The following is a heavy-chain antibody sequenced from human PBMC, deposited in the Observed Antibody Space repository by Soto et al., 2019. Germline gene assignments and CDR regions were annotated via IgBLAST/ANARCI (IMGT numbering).Heavy chain of an antibody. CDR3: ARADVLRFLEWSFDY. J-gene: IGHJ4*02. D-gene: IGHD3-3*01. CDR2: IYYSGST. V-gene: IGHV4-59*01. Sequence: SETLSLACTVSGGSISSYYWSRIRQPPGKGLEWIGYIYYSGSTNYNPSLKSRVTISVDTSKNQFSLKLSSVTAADTAVYYCARADVLRFLEWSFDYWGQGTLVTVSS. CDR1: GGSISSYY.